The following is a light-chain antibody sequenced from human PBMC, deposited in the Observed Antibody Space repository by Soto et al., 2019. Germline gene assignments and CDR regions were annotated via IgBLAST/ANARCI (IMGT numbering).Light chain of an antibody. CDR3: TSPSPGSSKA. Sequence: QSVLTQPASVSGSPGQSITISCTGTSSDVGNYNYVSWYQQYPGRVPKLLIYMVSNRPSGVSNRFSGSKSGNTASLTISGLQTEDEADYFCTSPSPGSSKAFGTGTKVTVL. J-gene: IGLJ1*01. CDR2: MVS. V-gene: IGLV2-14*01. CDR1: SSDVGNYNY.